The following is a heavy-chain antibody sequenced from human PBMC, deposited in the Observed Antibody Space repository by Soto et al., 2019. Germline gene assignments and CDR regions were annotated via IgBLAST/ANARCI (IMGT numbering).Heavy chain of an antibody. CDR2: IYHSGST. J-gene: IGHJ6*02. CDR3: AREKLYGSGSPIGMDV. D-gene: IGHD3-10*01. CDR1: GGSISSSSYY. V-gene: IGHV4-39*07. Sequence: PSETLSLTCTVSGGSISSSSYYWGWIRQPPGKGLEWIGYIYHSGSTYYNPSLKSRVTISVDRSKNQFSLKLSSVTAADTAVYYCAREKLYGSGSPIGMDVWGQGTTVTVSS.